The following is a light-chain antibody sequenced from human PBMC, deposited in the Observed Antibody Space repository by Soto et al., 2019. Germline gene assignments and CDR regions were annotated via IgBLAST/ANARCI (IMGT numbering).Light chain of an antibody. Sequence: SALTQPASVSGSPGQSITISCTGYIHYDFVSWYQQHPGTAPKLVIYEVSNRPSGTSDRFSGSKSGHTASLTISGLQTEDEAAYYCGSYTSSSNYVFGTGTKVTVL. CDR1: IHYDF. V-gene: IGLV2-14*01. CDR3: GSYTSSSNYV. CDR2: EVS. J-gene: IGLJ1*01.